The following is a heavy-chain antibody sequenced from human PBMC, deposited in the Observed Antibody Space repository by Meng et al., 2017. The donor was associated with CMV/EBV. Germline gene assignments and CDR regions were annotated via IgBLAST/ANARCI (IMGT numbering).Heavy chain of an antibody. CDR2: IYYSGST. J-gene: IGHJ5*02. V-gene: IGHV4-61*01. Sequence: SETLSLTCTVSGGSVSSGSYYWSWIRQPPGKGLEWIGYIYYSGSTNYNPSLKSRVTISVDTSKNQFSLKLSSVTAADTAVYYCARDMDSYGYGSWGQGTLVTVSS. CDR1: GGSVSSGSYY. D-gene: IGHD5-18*01. CDR3: ARDMDSYGYGS.